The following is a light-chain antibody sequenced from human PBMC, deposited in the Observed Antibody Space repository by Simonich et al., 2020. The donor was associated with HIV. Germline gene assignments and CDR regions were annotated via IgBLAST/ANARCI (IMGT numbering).Light chain of an antibody. Sequence: EIVMTQSPGTLSVSPGERATLSCRASQSVNSNLAWYQQKPGQAPRLLIYGASTRATGIPARVSGSESGTEFTLTISSLQSEDFAVYYCQQYNNWPPYTFGQGTKLEIK. J-gene: IGKJ2*01. CDR2: GAS. V-gene: IGKV3-15*01. CDR1: QSVNSN. CDR3: QQYNNWPPYT.